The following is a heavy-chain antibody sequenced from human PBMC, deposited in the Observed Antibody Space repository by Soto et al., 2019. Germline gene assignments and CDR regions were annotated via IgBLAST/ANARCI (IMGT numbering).Heavy chain of an antibody. CDR2: IYYSGST. V-gene: IGHV4-39*01. CDR1: GGSISSSSYY. Sequence: QLQLQESGPGLVKPSETLSLTCTVSGGSISSSSYYWGWIRQPPGKGLEWIGSIYYSGSTYYNPSLKSRVTISVDTSKNQFSLKLSSVTAADTAVYYCARQDSVAGTVGGYFDYWGQGTLVTVSS. J-gene: IGHJ4*02. CDR3: ARQDSVAGTVGGYFDY. D-gene: IGHD6-19*01.